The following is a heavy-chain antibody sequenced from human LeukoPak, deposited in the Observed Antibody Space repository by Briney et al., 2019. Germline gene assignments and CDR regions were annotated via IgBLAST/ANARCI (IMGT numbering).Heavy chain of an antibody. Sequence: PGGSLRLSCAASGFTFSTYSMNWVRQAPGKGLEWVSSISSSSSDIYYADSMKGRFTISRDNAKSSLYLQMNSLRAEDTAVYYCAKDIIVVPAPINGGLDYWGQGTLVTVSS. CDR2: ISSSSSDI. CDR1: GFTFSTYS. V-gene: IGHV3-21*04. J-gene: IGHJ4*02. CDR3: AKDIIVVPAPINGGLDY. D-gene: IGHD2-2*01.